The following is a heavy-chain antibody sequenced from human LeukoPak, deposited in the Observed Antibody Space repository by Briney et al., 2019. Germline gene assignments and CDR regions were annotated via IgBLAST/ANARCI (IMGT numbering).Heavy chain of an antibody. CDR3: ATVSSPGIAVAGTDY. CDR1: GYTLTELS. CDR2: SDPEDGET. D-gene: IGHD6-19*01. Sequence: ASVKVSCKVSGYTLTELSMHWVRQAPGKGLEWMGGSDPEDGETIYAQKFQGRVTMTEDTSTDTAYMELSSLRSEDTAVYYCATVSSPGIAVAGTDYWGQGTLVTVSS. V-gene: IGHV1-24*01. J-gene: IGHJ4*02.